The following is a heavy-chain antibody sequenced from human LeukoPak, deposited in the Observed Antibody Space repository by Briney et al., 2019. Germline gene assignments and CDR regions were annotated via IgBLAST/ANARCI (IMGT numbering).Heavy chain of an antibody. CDR3: ARDSGSYLDSGAFDI. D-gene: IGHD1-26*01. CDR2: IKQDGSEK. J-gene: IGHJ3*02. CDR1: GFTFSSYW. Sequence: GGSLRLSCAASGFTFSSYWMSWVRQAPGKGLEWVANIKQDGSEKYYVDSVKGRLTISRDNAKNSLYLQMNSLRAEDTAVYYCARDSGSYLDSGAFDIWGQGTMVTVSS. V-gene: IGHV3-7*01.